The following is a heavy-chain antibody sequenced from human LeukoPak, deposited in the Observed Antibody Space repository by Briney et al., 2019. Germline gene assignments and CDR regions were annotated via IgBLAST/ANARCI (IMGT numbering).Heavy chain of an antibody. D-gene: IGHD5-12*01. V-gene: IGHV3-30-3*01. Sequence: GRSLRLSCAASGFTFSSYAMHWVRQAPGKGLEWVAVISYDGSNKYYADSVKGRFTIFRDNSKNTLYLQMNSLRAEDTAVYYCARGGDSGYDLASVFDYWGQGTLVTVSS. CDR3: ARGGDSGYDLASVFDY. CDR1: GFTFSSYA. CDR2: ISYDGSNK. J-gene: IGHJ4*02.